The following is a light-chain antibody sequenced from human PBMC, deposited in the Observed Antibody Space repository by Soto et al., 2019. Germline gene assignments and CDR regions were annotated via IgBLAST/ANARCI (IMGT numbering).Light chain of an antibody. CDR3: QQY. V-gene: IGKV1-5*01. J-gene: IGKJ1*01. Sequence: DIQMTQSPSTLSASVGDRVTITCRASQNIDNLLAWYQQKPGQAPKLLIYDASSLESGVPSRFSGSGSGTEFTLTISSLQPDDFATYYCQQYFGQGTKVDIK. CDR2: DAS. CDR1: QNIDNL.